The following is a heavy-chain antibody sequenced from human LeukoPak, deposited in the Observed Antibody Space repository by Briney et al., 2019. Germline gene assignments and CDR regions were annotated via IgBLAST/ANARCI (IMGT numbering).Heavy chain of an antibody. V-gene: IGHV1-69*05. D-gene: IGHD5-12*01. CDR3: ARCLGYSGYDWYYFDY. J-gene: IGHJ4*02. CDR2: IIPIFGTA. Sequence: ASVKVSCKASGGTFSSYAISWVRQAPGQGLEWMGGIIPIFGTANYAQKFQGRVTITTDESTSTAYMELSSLRSDDTAVYYCARCLGYSGYDWYYFDYWGQGTLVTVSS. CDR1: GGTFSSYA.